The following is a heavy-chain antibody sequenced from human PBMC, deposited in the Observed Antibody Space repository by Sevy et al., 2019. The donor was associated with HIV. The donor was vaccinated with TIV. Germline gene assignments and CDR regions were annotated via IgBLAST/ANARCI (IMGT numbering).Heavy chain of an antibody. D-gene: IGHD4-4*01. CDR2: IRLDGSPG. CDR1: GFIFSDYW. Sequence: GGSLRLSCAASGFIFSDYWMTWVRQAPGKGLEWVATIRLDGSPGYYARAVKGRFTISRDNAKNSLFLQMNSLRVEDTAVYYCARAFRREAYTPDYWGQGSLVTVSS. J-gene: IGHJ4*02. CDR3: ARAFRREAYTPDY. V-gene: IGHV3-7*03.